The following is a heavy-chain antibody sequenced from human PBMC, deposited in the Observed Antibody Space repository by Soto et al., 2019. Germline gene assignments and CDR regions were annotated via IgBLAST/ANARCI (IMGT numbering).Heavy chain of an antibody. CDR1: GFTFSSYW. CDR2: IKQDGSEK. J-gene: IGHJ3*02. V-gene: IGHV3-7*01. Sequence: GSLRLSCAASGFTFSSYWMSWVRQAPGKGLEWVANIKQDGSEKYYVDSVKGRFTISRDNAKNSLYLQMNSLRAEDTAVYYCAIALRCPGRDTSCYAFDIWGQGTMVTVSS. CDR3: AIALRCPGRDTSCYAFDI. D-gene: IGHD2-2*01.